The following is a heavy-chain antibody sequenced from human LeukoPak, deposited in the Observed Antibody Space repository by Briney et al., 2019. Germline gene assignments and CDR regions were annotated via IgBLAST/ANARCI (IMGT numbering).Heavy chain of an antibody. J-gene: IGHJ6*03. V-gene: IGHV3-49*03. Sequence: QSGGSLRLSCTASGFTFDDFALSWMRQAPGQGLEWVGLISSEDQGGTVEYAASVKGRFTISRDDSKSTAYLQMNSLKSEDTAVYYCTRLCGYYYAYMDVWGEGTTVAVSS. D-gene: IGHD2-21*01. CDR1: GFTFDDFA. CDR3: TRLCGYYYAYMDV. CDR2: ISSEDQGGTV.